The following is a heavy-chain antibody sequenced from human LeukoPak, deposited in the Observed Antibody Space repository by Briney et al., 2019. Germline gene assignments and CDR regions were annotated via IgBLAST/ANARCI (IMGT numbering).Heavy chain of an antibody. CDR3: ARGLQIGFPEY. CDR2: ISAYNGNT. J-gene: IGHJ4*02. V-gene: IGHV1-18*01. CDR1: GYTFTSYG. D-gene: IGHD4-11*01. Sequence: ASVKVSCKASGYTFTSYGISWVRQAPGQGPEWMGWISAYNGNTNYAQKLQGRVTLTTDTSTSTAYMEVRSLTSDDTAVYYCARGLQIGFPEYWGQGTLVTVSS.